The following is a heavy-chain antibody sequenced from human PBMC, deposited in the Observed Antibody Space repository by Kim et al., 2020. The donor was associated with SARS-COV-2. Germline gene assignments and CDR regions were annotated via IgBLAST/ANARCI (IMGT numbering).Heavy chain of an antibody. D-gene: IGHD6-13*01. Sequence: GDPTTYQTPVNGRFTISRDNSKNTLYLQMSSLGAEDKAIYYCANPRQPDYWGQGTLVTVSS. J-gene: IGHJ4*02. CDR2: GDPT. V-gene: IGHV3-23*01. CDR3: ANPRQPDY.